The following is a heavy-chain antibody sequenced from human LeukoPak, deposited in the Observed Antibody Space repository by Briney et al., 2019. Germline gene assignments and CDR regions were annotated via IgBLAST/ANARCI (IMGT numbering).Heavy chain of an antibody. D-gene: IGHD2-2*02. CDR3: VPYCSSTSCYTGP. CDR2: IRYDGGNK. J-gene: IGHJ5*02. V-gene: IGHV3-30*02. Sequence: GGSLRLFCAASGLTFSSYGMHWVRQAPGKGLEWVAFIRYDGGNKYYADSVKGRFTISRDNSKNTLYLQMNSLRAEDTAVYYCVPYCSSTSCYTGPWGQRTLVTVSS. CDR1: GLTFSSYG.